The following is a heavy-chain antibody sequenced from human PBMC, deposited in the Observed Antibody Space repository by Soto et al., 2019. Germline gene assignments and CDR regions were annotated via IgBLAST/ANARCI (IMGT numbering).Heavy chain of an antibody. CDR3: AREWGYYGSGSNLDYGMDV. J-gene: IGHJ6*02. V-gene: IGHV3-48*02. D-gene: IGHD3-10*01. CDR2: ISSSSSTI. Sequence: EVQLVESGGGLVQPGGSLRLSCAASGFTFSSYSMNWVRQAPGKGLEWVSYISSSSSTIYYADSVKGRFTISRDNAKNSLYLQMNSLRDEDTAVYYCAREWGYYGSGSNLDYGMDVWGQGTTVTVSS. CDR1: GFTFSSYS.